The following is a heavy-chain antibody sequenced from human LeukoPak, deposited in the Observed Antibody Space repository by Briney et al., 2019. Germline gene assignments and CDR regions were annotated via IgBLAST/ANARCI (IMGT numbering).Heavy chain of an antibody. D-gene: IGHD3-22*01. Sequence: SVKVSCKASGGTFSSYAISWVRQAPGQGLEWMGRIIPIFGTANYAQKFQGRVTITTDESTSTAYMELSSLRSEDTAVYYCARVVNYYDSSGYPDYWGQGTLVTVSS. J-gene: IGHJ4*02. CDR2: IIPIFGTA. CDR1: GGTFSSYA. V-gene: IGHV1-69*05. CDR3: ARVVNYYDSSGYPDY.